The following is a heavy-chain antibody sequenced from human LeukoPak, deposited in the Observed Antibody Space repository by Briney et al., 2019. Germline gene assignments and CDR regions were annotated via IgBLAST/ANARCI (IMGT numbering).Heavy chain of an antibody. J-gene: IGHJ4*02. CDR2: IRSEAYGGTT. CDR1: GFTFGDYA. V-gene: IGHV3-49*03. Sequence: GGSLRLSCTASGFTFGDYAMSWFRQAPGKGLEWVGFIRSEAYGGTTEYAASVKGRFTISRDDSKSIAYLQMNSLKTEDTAVYYCTRDSADYDILTGYYTFDYWGQGTLVTVSS. CDR3: TRDSADYDILTGYYTFDY. D-gene: IGHD3-9*01.